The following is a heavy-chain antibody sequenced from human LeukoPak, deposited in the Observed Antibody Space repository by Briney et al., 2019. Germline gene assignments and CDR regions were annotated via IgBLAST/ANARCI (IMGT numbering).Heavy chain of an antibody. V-gene: IGHV3-7*01. J-gene: IGHJ6*04. Sequence: GGSLRLSCAASGFDFSTQWMSWVRQAPGKGLEWVAIVNQGATQKYYVDSVKGRFTISRDNAKNSLYLQMNSLRAEDTAVYYCAELGITMIGGVWGKGTTVTISS. CDR3: AELGITMIGGV. D-gene: IGHD3-10*02. CDR1: GFDFSTQW. CDR2: VNQGATQK.